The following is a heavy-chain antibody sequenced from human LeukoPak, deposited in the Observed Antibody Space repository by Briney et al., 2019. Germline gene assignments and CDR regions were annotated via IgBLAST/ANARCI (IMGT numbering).Heavy chain of an antibody. CDR1: GGSISSGDYY. D-gene: IGHD6-13*01. CDR3: ARDGAAARHNWFDP. Sequence: SETLSLTCTVSGGSISSGDYYWSWIRQPPGKGLEWIGSIYYSGSTYYNPSLKSRVAISVDTSKNQFSLKLSSVTAADTAVYYCARDGAAARHNWFDPWGQGTLVTVSS. V-gene: IGHV4-39*07. J-gene: IGHJ5*02. CDR2: IYYSGST.